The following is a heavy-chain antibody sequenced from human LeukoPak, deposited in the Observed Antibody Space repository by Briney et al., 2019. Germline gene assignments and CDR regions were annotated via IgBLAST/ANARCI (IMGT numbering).Heavy chain of an antibody. V-gene: IGHV1-46*01. J-gene: IGHJ4*02. CDR3: AMIPLYYDILTGYRHEDFDY. CDR2: INPSGGST. Sequence: ASVKVSCKASGYTFTSYYMHWVRQAPGQGLEWMGIINPSGGSTSYAQKFQGRVTMTRDTSTSTVYMELSSLRSEDTAVYYCAMIPLYYDILTGYRHEDFDYWGQGTLVTVSS. D-gene: IGHD3-9*01. CDR1: GYTFTSYY.